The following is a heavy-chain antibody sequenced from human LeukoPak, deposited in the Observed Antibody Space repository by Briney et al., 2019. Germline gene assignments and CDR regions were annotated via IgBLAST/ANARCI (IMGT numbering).Heavy chain of an antibody. CDR3: ARLWTSDWTAAHWYFDL. D-gene: IGHD6-19*01. CDR1: GFTFSSYW. CDR2: IYFGGTT. V-gene: IGHV4-39*01. J-gene: IGHJ2*01. Sequence: GSLRLSCAASGFTFSSYWMSWVRQAPGKGLEWIANIYFGGTTYYNPSLKSRVTISVDTSKNQFSLKVNSVTAADTAIYYCARLWTSDWTAAHWYFDLWGRGTLVTVSS.